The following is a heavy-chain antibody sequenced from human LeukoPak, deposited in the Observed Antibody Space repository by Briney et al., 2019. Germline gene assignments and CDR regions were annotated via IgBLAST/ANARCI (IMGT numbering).Heavy chain of an antibody. D-gene: IGHD4-23*01. Sequence: SETLSLTRTVSGGSISTYYWSWIRQPPGKGLEWIGYIYYSGSTNYNPSLKSRVTMAVDTSKNQFSLRLSSVTAADTAVYYCARLGTVVTPDWYFGLWGRGTLVTVSS. J-gene: IGHJ2*01. V-gene: IGHV4-59*08. CDR3: ARLGTVVTPDWYFGL. CDR2: IYYSGST. CDR1: GGSISTYY.